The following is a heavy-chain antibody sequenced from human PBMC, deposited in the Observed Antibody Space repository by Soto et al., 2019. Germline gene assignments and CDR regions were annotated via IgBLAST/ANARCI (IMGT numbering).Heavy chain of an antibody. J-gene: IGHJ4*02. CDR3: AGERVGGGYSYGYVEHFDY. CDR2: IIPILGIA. CDR1: GGTFSSYT. Sequence: QVQLVQSGAEVKKPGSSVKVSCKASGGTFSSYTISWVRQAPGQGLEWMGRIIPILGIANYAQKFQGRVTITADKYTRTAYMDLSSLRSEDTAVYYCAGERVGGGYSYGYVEHFDYWGQGTLVTVSS. V-gene: IGHV1-69*08. D-gene: IGHD5-18*01.